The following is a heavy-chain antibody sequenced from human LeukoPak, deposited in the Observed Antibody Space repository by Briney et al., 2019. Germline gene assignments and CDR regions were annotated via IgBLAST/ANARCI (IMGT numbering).Heavy chain of an antibody. V-gene: IGHV3-74*01. CDR1: GFTFSSYW. J-gene: IGHJ4*02. D-gene: IGHD1-26*01. Sequence: PGGSLRLSCAASGFTFSSYWMHWVRQAPGKGLVWVSRINPDGSSTNYADSVKGRFTISRDNSKNTLYLQMNSLRAEDTAVYYCAKPYQVGPPNYINYWGQGTLVTVSS. CDR2: INPDGSST. CDR3: AKPYQVGPPNYINY.